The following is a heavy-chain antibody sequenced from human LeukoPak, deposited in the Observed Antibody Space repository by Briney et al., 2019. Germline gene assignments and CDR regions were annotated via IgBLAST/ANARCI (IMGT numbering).Heavy chain of an antibody. D-gene: IGHD3-3*01. J-gene: IGHJ6*03. CDR1: GFTFSSYG. V-gene: IGHV3-30*02. CDR3: ARDWPYDFWSGYSVRVYYYYYMDV. CDR2: IRYDGSNK. Sequence: GGSLRLSCAASGFTFSSYGMHWVRQAPGKGLEWVAFIRYDGSNKYYADSVKGRFTISRDNAKNSLYLQMNSLRAEDTAVYYCARDWPYDFWSGYSVRVYYYYYMDVWGKGTTVTVSS.